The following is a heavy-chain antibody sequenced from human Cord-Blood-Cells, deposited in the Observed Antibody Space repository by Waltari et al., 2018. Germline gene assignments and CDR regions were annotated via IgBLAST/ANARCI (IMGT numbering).Heavy chain of an antibody. J-gene: IGHJ5*02. Sequence: QVQLQQWGAGLLKPSETLSLTCAVYGGSFSGYYWSWIRQPPGKGLEWIGEINHSGRTNYTPSLKSRVTISVDTSKNQFSLKLSSVTAADTAVYYCARVDCSSTSCYKNWFDPWGQGTLVTVSS. CDR1: GGSFSGYY. V-gene: IGHV4-34*01. CDR3: ARVDCSSTSCYKNWFDP. D-gene: IGHD2-2*02. CDR2: INHSGRT.